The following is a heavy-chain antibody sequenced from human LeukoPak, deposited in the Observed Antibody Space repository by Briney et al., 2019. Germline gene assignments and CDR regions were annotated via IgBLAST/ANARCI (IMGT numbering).Heavy chain of an antibody. V-gene: IGHV4-59*01. Sequence: SETLSLTCTVSGGSISSYYWSWIRQPPGKGLEWMGYIYYSGSTNYNPSLKSRVTISVDTSKNQFSLKLSSVTAADTAVYYCATTVVDYYDSSGYYLDYWGQGTLVAVSS. CDR2: IYYSGST. CDR3: ATTVVDYYDSSGYYLDY. D-gene: IGHD3-22*01. CDR1: GGSISSYY. J-gene: IGHJ4*02.